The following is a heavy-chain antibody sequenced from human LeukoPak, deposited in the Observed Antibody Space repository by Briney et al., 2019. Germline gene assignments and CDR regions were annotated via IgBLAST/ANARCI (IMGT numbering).Heavy chain of an antibody. V-gene: IGHV3-74*01. CDR1: GFSFSSYE. J-gene: IGHJ5*02. Sequence: PGGSLRVSCTASGFSFSSYEFNWVRQAPGKGLVWVSRMNSDGSSTNYADSVKGRFTISRDNAKNTLYLQMNSLRAEDTAVYYCARAGGYSYNNWFDPWGQGTMVTVSS. CDR2: MNSDGSST. CDR3: ARAGGYSYNNWFDP. D-gene: IGHD5-18*01.